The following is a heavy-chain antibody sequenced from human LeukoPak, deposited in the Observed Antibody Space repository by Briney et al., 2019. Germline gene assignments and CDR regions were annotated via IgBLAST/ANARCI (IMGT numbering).Heavy chain of an antibody. CDR3: ARTVTTSSYYFDY. Sequence: GESLKISCKGSEYIFTTYGVSWVRQAPGQGLEWMGWISGYDGNTNYAQKLRGRVTMTTDTSTSTAYMDLRSLRSDDTALYYCARTVTTSSYYFDYWGQGTLVTVSS. J-gene: IGHJ4*02. D-gene: IGHD4-17*01. V-gene: IGHV1-18*01. CDR2: ISGYDGNT. CDR1: EYIFTTYG.